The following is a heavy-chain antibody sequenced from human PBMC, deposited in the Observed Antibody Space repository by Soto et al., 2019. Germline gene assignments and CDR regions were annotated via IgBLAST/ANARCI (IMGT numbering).Heavy chain of an antibody. Sequence: QVQLVESGGGVVQPGRSLRLSCAASGFTFSSYGMHWVRQAPGKGLEWVAVIWYDGSNKYYADSVKGRFTISRDNSKNTLYLQMNSLRAEDTAVYYCARDLGVLMAFDIWGQGTMVTVSS. CDR3: ARDLGVLMAFDI. D-gene: IGHD2-8*01. J-gene: IGHJ3*02. CDR1: GFTFSSYG. CDR2: IWYDGSNK. V-gene: IGHV3-33*01.